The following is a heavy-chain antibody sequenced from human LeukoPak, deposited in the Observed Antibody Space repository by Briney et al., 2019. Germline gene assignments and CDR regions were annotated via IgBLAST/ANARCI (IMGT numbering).Heavy chain of an antibody. Sequence: GGSLRLSCAASGFTFSSYGMSWVRQAPGKGLEWVSIISSGSSAIFSADALKGRFTISRDDAKNLLYLDMNSLRAEDTAVYYCARGHTAVTRHFDFWGQGTLVTVSS. CDR3: ARGHTAVTRHFDF. D-gene: IGHD4-17*01. CDR1: GFTFSSYG. V-gene: IGHV3-21*01. J-gene: IGHJ4*02. CDR2: ISSGSSAI.